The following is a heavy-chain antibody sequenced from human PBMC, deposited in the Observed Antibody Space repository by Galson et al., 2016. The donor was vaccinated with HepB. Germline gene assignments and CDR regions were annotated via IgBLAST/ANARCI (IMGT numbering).Heavy chain of an antibody. CDR3: AKNESHPYFTMDV. D-gene: IGHD2/OR15-2a*01. J-gene: IGHJ6*02. V-gene: IGHV3-74*01. Sequence: SLRLSCAASGFTFSTYWMHWVRQVPGKGLEWVSRIKTDGSQTNYADSVKGRFTISRDNAKNTLYLQMNSLRAEDTAVYYCAKNESHPYFTMDVWGQGTTVTVSS. CDR1: GFTFSTYW. CDR2: IKTDGSQT.